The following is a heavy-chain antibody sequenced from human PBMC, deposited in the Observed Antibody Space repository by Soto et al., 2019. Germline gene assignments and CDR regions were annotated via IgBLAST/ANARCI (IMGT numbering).Heavy chain of an antibody. D-gene: IGHD3-3*01. CDR3: TRDGVPL. Sequence: TGGSLRLSCAASGFTFSTFTLNWVRQAPGKGLEWVSSINTNGDSTYYEDSVRGRFTISRDNARASLYLQMDSLRVDDTAVYYCTRDGVPLWGQGTMVTVSS. J-gene: IGHJ3*01. V-gene: IGHV3-21*01. CDR1: GFTFSTFT. CDR2: INTNGDST.